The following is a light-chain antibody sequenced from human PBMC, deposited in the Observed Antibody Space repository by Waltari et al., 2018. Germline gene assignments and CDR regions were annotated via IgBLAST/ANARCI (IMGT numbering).Light chain of an antibody. J-gene: IGLJ2*01. CDR1: RSNIGSNS. CDR2: INS. V-gene: IGLV1-44*01. Sequence: QSVLTQPPSASGTPGQRVTISCSGSRSNIGSNSVSWYQPVPGTAPKLLIHINSQRPSGVPDRFSGSKSDTAASLAISGLQSEDEADYYCATWDDSHNGQGVFGGGTKLTVL. CDR3: ATWDDSHNGQGV.